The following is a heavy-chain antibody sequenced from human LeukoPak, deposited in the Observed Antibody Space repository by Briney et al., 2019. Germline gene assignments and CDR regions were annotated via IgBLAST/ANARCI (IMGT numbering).Heavy chain of an antibody. CDR3: TTDWGNSRYGYY. J-gene: IGHJ4*02. V-gene: IGHV3-15*01. CDR1: GFTFTTAW. Sequence: GGSLRLSCAASGFTFTTAWMNWVRQAPGKGLEWVGRVKSKNDGGTTDYAAPVKGRFTISREDSKNTLYLQINSLQTEDTAVYYCTTDWGNSRYGYYWGQGTLVTVSS. D-gene: IGHD3-16*01. CDR2: VKSKNDGGTT.